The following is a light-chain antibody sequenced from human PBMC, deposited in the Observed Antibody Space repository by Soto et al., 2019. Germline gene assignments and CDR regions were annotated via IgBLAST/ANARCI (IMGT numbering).Light chain of an antibody. V-gene: IGKV1-12*01. CDR3: QQANSFPRT. CDR1: QGISSW. Sequence: DIQMTQSPSSVSASVGDRVTINCRASQGISSWLAWYQQKPGKAPKLLIYAAYCLQSGVPSRFSGSGSGTDLNITISSLQPEDFETYYCQQANSFPRTFGQGTKVEIK. J-gene: IGKJ1*01. CDR2: AAY.